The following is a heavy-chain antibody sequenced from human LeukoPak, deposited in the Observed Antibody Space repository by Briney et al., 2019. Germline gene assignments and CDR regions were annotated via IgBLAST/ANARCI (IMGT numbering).Heavy chain of an antibody. Sequence: GGSLRLSCAASGFTVSSNYMSWVRQAPGKGLEWVSVIYSGGSTYYADSVKGRFTISRDNSKNTLYLQMNSLRAEDTAVYYCVRDNPRQQGFAYWGQGTLVTVSS. J-gene: IGHJ4*02. CDR1: GFTVSSNY. D-gene: IGHD6-13*01. CDR2: IYSGGST. CDR3: VRDNPRQQGFAY. V-gene: IGHV3-53*01.